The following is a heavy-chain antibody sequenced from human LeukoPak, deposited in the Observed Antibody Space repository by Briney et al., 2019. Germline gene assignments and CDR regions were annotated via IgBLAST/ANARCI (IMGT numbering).Heavy chain of an antibody. V-gene: IGHV4-4*02. Sequence: PGRSLRLSCAASGFTFSSYGMHWVRQSPGKGLEWIGEIYHTGSVNYNLSLESRVTISRDRSKNQFSLMLRSVTAADTAVYYCARHDDFLSAYNYWGQGILVTVSS. CDR1: GFTFSSYG. J-gene: IGHJ4*02. D-gene: IGHD3-3*01. CDR2: IYHTGSV. CDR3: ARHDDFLSAYNY.